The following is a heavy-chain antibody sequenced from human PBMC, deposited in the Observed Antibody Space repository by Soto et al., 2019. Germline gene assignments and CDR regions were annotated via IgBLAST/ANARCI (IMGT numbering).Heavy chain of an antibody. Sequence: QVQLVQSGAEVKKPGASVKVSCKASGYTFTSYGISWVRQAPGQGREWMGWISAYNGNTNYAQKLQGRVTMTTDTSTSTAYMELRSLGSDDTAVYYCARNHGDYLGGYYYYGMDVWGQGTTVTVSS. V-gene: IGHV1-18*01. J-gene: IGHJ6*02. CDR1: GYTFTSYG. CDR2: ISAYNGNT. D-gene: IGHD4-17*01. CDR3: ARNHGDYLGGYYYYGMDV.